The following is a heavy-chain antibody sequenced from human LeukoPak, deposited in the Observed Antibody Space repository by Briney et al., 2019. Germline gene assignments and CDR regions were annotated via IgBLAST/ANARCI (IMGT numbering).Heavy chain of an antibody. CDR3: AARKLMRGVIWNWFDP. D-gene: IGHD3-10*01. Sequence: SQTLSLTCTVSGGSISSSSYYWGWLRQPPGKGLEWIGRIYYSGSTYYNPSLKSRVTISVDTSKNQFSLKLSSVTAADTAVYYCAARKLMRGVIWNWFDPWGQGTLVTVSS. V-gene: IGHV4-39*07. CDR1: GGSISSSSYY. J-gene: IGHJ5*02. CDR2: IYYSGST.